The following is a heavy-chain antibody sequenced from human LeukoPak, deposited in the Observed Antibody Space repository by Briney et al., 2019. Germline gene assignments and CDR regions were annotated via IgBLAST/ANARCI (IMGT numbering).Heavy chain of an antibody. CDR1: GFTFDDYA. D-gene: IGHD2-2*01. V-gene: IGHV3-43*02. CDR2: ISGSGDYT. J-gene: IGHJ3*01. CDR3: AKDVVRCSSTSCYAGALRDDALDV. Sequence: PGGSLRLSCAASGFTFDDYAMPWVRQAPGKGLEWVSLISGSGDYTYYAGSVKRRFTLSRDITTNSLYLQMNTLRTDDTALYYCAKDVVRCSSTSCYAGALRDDALDVWGQGTTVTVSS.